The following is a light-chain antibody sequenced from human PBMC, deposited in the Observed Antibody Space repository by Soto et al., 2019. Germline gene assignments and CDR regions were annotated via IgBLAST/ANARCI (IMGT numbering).Light chain of an antibody. V-gene: IGKV3-15*01. Sequence: DILLTQSPATLSVSPGERAPLSCRASQSVSIKLAWYQQKPGQAPRLLIYDTSTRATGIPARFSGSGSGTEFTLTISSLQSEDFAVYYCQQYNNWPPITFGQGTRLEIK. CDR3: QQYNNWPPIT. J-gene: IGKJ5*01. CDR1: QSVSIK. CDR2: DTS.